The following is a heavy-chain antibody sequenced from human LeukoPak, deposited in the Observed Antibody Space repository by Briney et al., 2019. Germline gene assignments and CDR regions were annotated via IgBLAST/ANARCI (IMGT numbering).Heavy chain of an antibody. CDR2: LHDSGTS. J-gene: IGHJ5*02. D-gene: IGHD4-17*01. CDR1: GESLSSYF. CDR3: ARSRGGFGDYGSWFDP. V-gene: IGHV4-59*01. Sequence: SETLSLTCTVSGESLSSYFWNWIRQPPGKGLEWIGYLHDSGTSNYNPSLKSRVTIALDTSKNQFSLKLTSVTAADTAIYYCARSRGGFGDYGSWFDPWGQGTLVIVSS.